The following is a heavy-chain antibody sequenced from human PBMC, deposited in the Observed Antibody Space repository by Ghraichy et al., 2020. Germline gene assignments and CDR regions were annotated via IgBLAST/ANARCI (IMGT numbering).Heavy chain of an antibody. CDR3: ARGGSIRFLEAIGARSSVAVSGTVAFDY. J-gene: IGHJ4*02. CDR1: GFDFSDYA. D-gene: IGHD3-3*01. CDR2: ISGSSNNE. V-gene: IGHV3-21*01. Sequence: GGSLRLSCVASGFDFSDYAVTWVRQAPGKGLEWVSSISGSSNNEYYADSVKGRFTISRDNASNSVFLQMKRLRDDDTAVYFCARGGSIRFLEAIGARSSVAVSGTVAFDYWGQGTPVTVSS.